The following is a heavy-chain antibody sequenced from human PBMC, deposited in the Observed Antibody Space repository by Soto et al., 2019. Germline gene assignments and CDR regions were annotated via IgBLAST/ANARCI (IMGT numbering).Heavy chain of an antibody. CDR1: GGSISSGDYY. J-gene: IGHJ4*02. CDR2: IYYSGST. D-gene: IGHD1-26*01. Sequence: QVQLQESGPGLVKPSQTLSLTCTVSGGSISSGDYYWSWIRQPPGKGLEWIGYIYYSGSTYYNPSLKSRVTISVDPSKNQLSLKLSSVTAADTAVYYCARLVGATTRLDYWGQGTLVTVSS. CDR3: ARLVGATTRLDY. V-gene: IGHV4-30-4*01.